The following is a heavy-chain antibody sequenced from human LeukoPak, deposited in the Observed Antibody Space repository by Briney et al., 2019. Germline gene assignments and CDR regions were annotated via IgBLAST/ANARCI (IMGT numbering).Heavy chain of an antibody. D-gene: IGHD3-9*01. J-gene: IGHJ6*04. Sequence: SETPSLTCTVSGGSISSYYWSWIRQPPGKGLEWIGYIYYSGSTNYNPSLKSRVTISVDTSKNQFSLKLSSVTAADTAVYYCARDAFDWSPDYGMDVWGKGTTVTVSS. CDR2: IYYSGST. V-gene: IGHV4-59*01. CDR3: ARDAFDWSPDYGMDV. CDR1: GGSISSYY.